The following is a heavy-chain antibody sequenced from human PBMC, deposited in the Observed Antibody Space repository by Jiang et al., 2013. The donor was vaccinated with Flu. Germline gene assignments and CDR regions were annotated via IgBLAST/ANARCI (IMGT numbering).Heavy chain of an antibody. Sequence: QTLTLTCTFSGFSLTTPGVGVGWIRQSPGKALEWLALIYWDDDRRYSPSLKNRLTLTKDTSKNQVVLTMTNMDPVDTATYYCAHRSGPVQFVESVFDYWGQGTLVTVSS. CDR3: AHRSGPVQFVESVFDY. CDR1: GFSLTTPGVG. D-gene: IGHD1-26*01. J-gene: IGHJ4*02. V-gene: IGHV2-5*02. CDR2: IYWDDDR.